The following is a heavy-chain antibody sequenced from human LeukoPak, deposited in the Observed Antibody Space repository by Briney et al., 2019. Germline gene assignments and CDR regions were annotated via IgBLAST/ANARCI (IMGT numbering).Heavy chain of an antibody. J-gene: IGHJ4*02. V-gene: IGHV4-38-2*01. CDR1: GYSLSSGYY. D-gene: IGHD2-2*02. Sequence: KPSETPSLTCAVSGYSLSSGYYWGWIRQPPGKGPEWIGSIYHSGSTYYNPSLKSRVTISVDTSKNQFSLKLSSVTAADTAVYYCASGGYCSSTSCYTGLDYWGQGTLVTVSS. CDR2: IYHSGST. CDR3: ASGGYCSSTSCYTGLDY.